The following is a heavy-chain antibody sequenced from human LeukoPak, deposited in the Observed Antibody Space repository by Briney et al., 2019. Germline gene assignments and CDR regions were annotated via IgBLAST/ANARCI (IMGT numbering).Heavy chain of an antibody. CDR1: GYTFTGYY. V-gene: IGHV1-2*02. CDR2: INPNSGGT. D-gene: IGHD3-22*01. CDR3: AREVVAYDSSGLSLGY. Sequence: ASVKVSCKASGYTFTGYYMHWVRQAPGQGLEWMGWINPNSGGTNYAQKFQGRVTMTRDTSISTAYVELSRLRSDDTAVYYCAREVVAYDSSGLSLGYWGRGTLVTVSS. J-gene: IGHJ4*02.